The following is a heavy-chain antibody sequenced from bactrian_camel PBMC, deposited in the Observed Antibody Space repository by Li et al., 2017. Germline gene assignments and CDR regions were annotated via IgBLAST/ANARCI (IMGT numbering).Heavy chain of an antibody. Sequence: HVQLVESGGDTVQAGGSLRLSCAASGRTYGRNCMAWFRQAPGKEREGVANIWTADHTTYYADSVRGRFTISHDSATNTMYLQMNSLKPEDTAMYYCAADLGSPIGWEQGCSRTLSEKDYHSWGQGTQVTVS. J-gene: IGHJ4*01. CDR2: IWTADHTT. CDR3: AADLGSPIGWEQGCSRTLSEKDYHS. CDR1: GRTYGRNC. D-gene: IGHD1*01. V-gene: IGHV3S63*01.